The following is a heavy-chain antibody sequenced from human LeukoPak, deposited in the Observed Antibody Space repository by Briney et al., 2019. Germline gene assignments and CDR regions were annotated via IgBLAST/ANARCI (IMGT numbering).Heavy chain of an antibody. J-gene: IGHJ3*02. Sequence: GGSLRLSCVASGFTVNSNYISWVRQAPGKGLEWVSLTYSGGSSYYADSVKVRFTVSRDIPKNTLYLQMNSLRAEDTAVYYCARTPDAFDIWGQGTLVTVSS. CDR2: TYSGGSS. V-gene: IGHV3-66*01. CDR3: ARTPDAFDI. CDR1: GFTVNSNY.